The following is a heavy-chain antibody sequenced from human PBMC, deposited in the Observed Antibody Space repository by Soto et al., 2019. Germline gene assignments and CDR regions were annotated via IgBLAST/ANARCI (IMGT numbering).Heavy chain of an antibody. V-gene: IGHV1-69*13. D-gene: IGHD3-3*01. CDR2: IIPIFGTA. CDR1: GGTFSSYA. CDR3: ASVGRFLEWLLYDY. Sequence: ASVKVSCKASGGTFSSYAISWVRQAPGQGLEWMGGIIPIFGTANYAQNFQGRVTITADESTSTAYMELSSLRSEDTGVYYCASVGRFLEWLLYDYWGQGTRVTVSS. J-gene: IGHJ4*02.